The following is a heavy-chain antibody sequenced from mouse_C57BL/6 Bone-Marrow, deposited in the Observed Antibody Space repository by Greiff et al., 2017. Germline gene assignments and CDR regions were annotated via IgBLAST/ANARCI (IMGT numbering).Heavy chain of an antibody. CDR2: IDPSDSYT. Sequence: QVQLKQPGAELVMPGASVKLSCKASGYTFTSYWMHWVKQRPGQGLEWIGEIDPSDSYTNYNQKFKGKSTLTVDKSSSTAYMQLSSLTSEDSAVYYCATNYYGSNYYAMDYWGQGTSVTVSS. V-gene: IGHV1-69*01. J-gene: IGHJ4*01. CDR1: GYTFTSYW. D-gene: IGHD1-1*01. CDR3: ATNYYGSNYYAMDY.